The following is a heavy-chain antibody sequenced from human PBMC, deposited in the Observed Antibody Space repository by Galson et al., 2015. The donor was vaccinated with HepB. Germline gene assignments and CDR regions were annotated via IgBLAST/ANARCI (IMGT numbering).Heavy chain of an antibody. CDR1: GFTFSSYS. V-gene: IGHV3-30*03. J-gene: IGHJ4*02. Sequence: SLRLSCAASGFTFSSYSMNWVRQAPGKGLEWVAVISYDGSNKYYADSVKGRFTISRDNSKNTLYLQMNSLRAEDTAMYYCARVPGDDFWSGPFDYWGQGTLVTVSS. CDR2: ISYDGSNK. D-gene: IGHD3-3*01. CDR3: ARVPGDDFWSGPFDY.